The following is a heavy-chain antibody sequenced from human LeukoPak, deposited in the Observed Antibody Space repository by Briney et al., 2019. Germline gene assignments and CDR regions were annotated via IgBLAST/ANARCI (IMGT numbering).Heavy chain of an antibody. CDR3: ARDRYSSSWQMRNWFDP. V-gene: IGHV1-2*02. J-gene: IGHJ5*02. Sequence: ASVKVSCKASGYTFTDYSIHWVRQAPGQGLEWMGWINTNSGATNYAQKFQGRVTMTRDTSISTAYMELSRLRSDDTAVYYCARDRYSSSWQMRNWFDPWGQGTLVTVSS. D-gene: IGHD6-13*01. CDR2: INTNSGAT. CDR1: GYTFTDYS.